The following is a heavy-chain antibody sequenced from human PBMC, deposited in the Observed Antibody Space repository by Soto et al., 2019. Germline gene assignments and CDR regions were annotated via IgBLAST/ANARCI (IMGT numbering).Heavy chain of an antibody. Sequence: LPETLSLTCTVSGGAISSYYWSWIRQPPGKGLEWIGYIYYSGSTNYNASLKSRVTISVDTSKNQFSLKLSSVTAADTAVYYCARRYGKNAFDIWGQGSMVTVSS. V-gene: IGHV4-59*01. CDR2: IYYSGST. D-gene: IGHD5-18*01. CDR3: ARRYGKNAFDI. CDR1: GGAISSYY. J-gene: IGHJ3*02.